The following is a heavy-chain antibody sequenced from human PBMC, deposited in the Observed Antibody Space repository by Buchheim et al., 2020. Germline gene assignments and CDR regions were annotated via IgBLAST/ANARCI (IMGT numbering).Heavy chain of an antibody. D-gene: IGHD2-2*02. V-gene: IGHV1-69*04. CDR1: GGTFSSYA. J-gene: IGHJ5*02. CDR2: IIPILGIA. Sequence: QVQLVQSGAEVKKPGSSVKVSCKASGGTFSSYAISWVRQAPGQGLEWMGRIIPILGIANYAQKFQGRVTITADKSTRPAYMELSSLRYEDTAVYYCAIEGGYCSSTSCYNGYWFAPWGQGTL. CDR3: AIEGGYCSSTSCYNGYWFAP.